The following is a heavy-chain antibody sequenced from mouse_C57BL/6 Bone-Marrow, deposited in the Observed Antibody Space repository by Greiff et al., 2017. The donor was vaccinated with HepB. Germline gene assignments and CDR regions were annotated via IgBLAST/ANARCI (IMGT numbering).Heavy chain of an antibody. CDR3: AREGVRYAMDY. V-gene: IGHV2-2*01. Sequence: QVQLKESGPGLVQPSQSLSITCTVSGFSLTSYGVHWVRQSPGKGLEWLGVIWSGGSTDYNAAFISRLSISKDNSKSQVFFKMNSLQADDTAIYYCAREGVRYAMDYWGQGTSVTVSS. CDR2: IWSGGST. J-gene: IGHJ4*01. D-gene: IGHD2-1*01. CDR1: GFSLTSYG.